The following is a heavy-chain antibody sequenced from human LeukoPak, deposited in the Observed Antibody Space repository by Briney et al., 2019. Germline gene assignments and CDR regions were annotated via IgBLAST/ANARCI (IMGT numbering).Heavy chain of an antibody. CDR1: GFRFDDYG. CDR2: INWNGGSI. D-gene: IGHD4-17*01. Sequence: GGSLRLSCAASGFRFDDYGMSWVRQAPGKGLERVSGINWNGGSIGYADSVKGRFTNSRDNAKKSLYLQMNSLRAEDTAFYYCARGWDGDYAGYFDYWGQGILVTVSS. V-gene: IGHV3-20*04. CDR3: ARGWDGDYAGYFDY. J-gene: IGHJ4*02.